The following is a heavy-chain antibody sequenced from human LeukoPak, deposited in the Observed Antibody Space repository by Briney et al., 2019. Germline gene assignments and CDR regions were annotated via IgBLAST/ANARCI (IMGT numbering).Heavy chain of an antibody. CDR1: GFTFSSYE. D-gene: IGHD6-19*01. Sequence: GGSLRLSCAASGFTFSSYEMNWVRQAPGKGLEWVSKISSSGSAIYYADSVKGRFAISRDNAKSSLYLQMNSLRVEDTAIYYCARGGSLGYWGQGTLVTVSS. J-gene: IGHJ4*02. V-gene: IGHV3-48*03. CDR3: ARGGSLGY. CDR2: ISSSGSAI.